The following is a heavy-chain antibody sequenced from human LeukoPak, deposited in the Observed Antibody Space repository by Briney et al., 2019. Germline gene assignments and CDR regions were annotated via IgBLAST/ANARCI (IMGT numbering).Heavy chain of an antibody. CDR1: GGTFSSYA. J-gene: IGHJ4*02. CDR2: IIPIFGTA. D-gene: IGHD5-18*01. V-gene: IGHV1-69*06. Sequence: SVKVSCKASGGTFSSYAISWVRQAPGQGLEWMGGIIPIFGTANYAQKFQGRVTITADKSTSTAYMELSSLRSEDTAVYYRARGWRGYSYGYDFDYWGQGTLVTVSS. CDR3: ARGWRGYSYGYDFDY.